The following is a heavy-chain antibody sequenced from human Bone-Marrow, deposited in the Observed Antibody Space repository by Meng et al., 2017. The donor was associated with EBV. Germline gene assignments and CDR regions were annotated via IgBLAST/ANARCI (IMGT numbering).Heavy chain of an antibody. J-gene: IGHJ4*02. CDR1: GASGSSGSYY. CDR2: IYYNGNT. V-gene: IGHV4-61*01. D-gene: IGHD1-26*01. Sequence: QVQLQESGQGLVKPSETLSLTGTVSGASGSSGSYYWNWIRQPPGKGLEWIGYIYYNGNTNYNPSLKSRVTISVDTSKNQFSLKLSSVTAADTAVYYCASTSGNLIYSDYWGQGTLVTVSS. CDR3: ASTSGNLIYSDY.